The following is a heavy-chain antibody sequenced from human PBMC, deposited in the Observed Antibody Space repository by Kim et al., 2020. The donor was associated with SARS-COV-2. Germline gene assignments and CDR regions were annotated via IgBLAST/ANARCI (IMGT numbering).Heavy chain of an antibody. J-gene: IGHJ4*02. Sequence: SETLSLTCTVSGGSISSSSYYWGWIRQPPGKGLEWIGSIYYSGSTYYNPSLKSRVTISVDTSKNQFSLKLSSVTAADTAVYYCARDPYYYDILTGYYYYFDYRGQGTLVTVSS. V-gene: IGHV4-39*02. CDR3: ARDPYYYDILTGYYYYFDY. CDR1: GGSISSSSYY. D-gene: IGHD3-9*01. CDR2: IYYSGST.